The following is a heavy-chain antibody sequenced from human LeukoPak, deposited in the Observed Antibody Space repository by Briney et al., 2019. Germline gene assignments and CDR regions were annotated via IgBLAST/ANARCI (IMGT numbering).Heavy chain of an antibody. CDR2: IYSGGST. Sequence: PGGSLRLSCAAPGFTVSSNYMSWVRQAPGKGLEWVSVIYSGGSTYYADSVKGRFTISRDNSKNTLYLQMNSLRAEDTAVYYCARDATYYYDSSGYKTRAHDSFDYWGQGTLVTVSS. J-gene: IGHJ4*02. CDR1: GFTVSSNY. CDR3: ARDATYYYDSSGYKTRAHDSFDY. D-gene: IGHD3-22*01. V-gene: IGHV3-66*01.